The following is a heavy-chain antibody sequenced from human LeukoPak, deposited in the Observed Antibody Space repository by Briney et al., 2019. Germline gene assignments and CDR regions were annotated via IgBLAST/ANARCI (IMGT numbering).Heavy chain of an antibody. CDR2: ISAYNGNT. V-gene: IGHV1-18*01. D-gene: IGHD2/OR15-2a*01. CDR1: GYTFTSYA. J-gene: IGHJ5*02. Sequence: ASVKVSCKASGYTFTSYAMNWVRQAPGQGLEWMGWISAYNGNTNYAQKLQGRVTMTTGASTSTAYMELRSLRSDDTAVYYCARPALPTRPRIWFDPWGQGTLVTVSS. CDR3: ARPALPTRPRIWFDP.